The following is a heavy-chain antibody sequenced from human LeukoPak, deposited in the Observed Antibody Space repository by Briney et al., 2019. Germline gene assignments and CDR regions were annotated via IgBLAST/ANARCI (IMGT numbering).Heavy chain of an antibody. CDR3: AKDQYYYDSSGDFQH. CDR2: IRYDGSNK. J-gene: IGHJ1*01. V-gene: IGHV3-30*02. D-gene: IGHD3-22*01. CDR1: GFSFSSSC. Sequence: GGSLRLSCAASGFSFSSSCMHWVRQAPGKGLEWVAFIRYDGSNKYYADSVKGRFTISRDNSKNTLYLQMNSLRAEDTAVYYCAKDQYYYDSSGDFQHWGQGTLVTVSS.